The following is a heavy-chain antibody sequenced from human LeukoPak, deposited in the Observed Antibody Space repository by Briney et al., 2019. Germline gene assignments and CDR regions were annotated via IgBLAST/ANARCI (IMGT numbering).Heavy chain of an antibody. V-gene: IGHV3-66*01. CDR3: ARGIAVAGRFDY. CDR1: GFTFSSYE. J-gene: IGHJ4*02. Sequence: GGSLRLSCAASGFTFSSYEMNWVRQAPGKGLEWVSLIYSGGTTYYADSVKGRFTISRDNSKNTLYLQMNSLRAEDTAVYYCARGIAVAGRFDYWGQGTLVTVSS. CDR2: IYSGGTT. D-gene: IGHD6-19*01.